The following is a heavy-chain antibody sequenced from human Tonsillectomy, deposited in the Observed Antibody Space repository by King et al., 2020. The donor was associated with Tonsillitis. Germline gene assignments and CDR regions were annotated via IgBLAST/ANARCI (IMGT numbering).Heavy chain of an antibody. Sequence: VQLVESGGGVVQPGRSLRLSCAASGFTFSNYAMHWVRQAPGKGLEWVAVISYDGSNKYYADSVKGRFTISRDNSKNTLYLQMDSLRAEDTAVYYCARDRAMTTVSYFDYWGQGTLVTVSS. V-gene: IGHV3-30*04. D-gene: IGHD4-17*01. CDR1: GFTFSNYA. CDR3: ARDRAMTTVSYFDY. J-gene: IGHJ4*02. CDR2: ISYDGSNK.